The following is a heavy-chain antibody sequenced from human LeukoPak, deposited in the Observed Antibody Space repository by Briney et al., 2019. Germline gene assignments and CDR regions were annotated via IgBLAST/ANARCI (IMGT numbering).Heavy chain of an antibody. CDR1: GGSISSSSYY. D-gene: IGHD2-8*01. CDR2: IYYSGST. CDR3: ARHSIVLMAY. J-gene: IGHJ4*02. V-gene: IGHV4-39*01. Sequence: SETLSLTCTVSGGSISSSSYYWGWIRQPPGKGLEWIGSIYYSGSTYYNPSLKSRVTISVDTSKNQFSLKLSSVTAADTAVYYCARHSIVLMAYWGQGTLVTVSS.